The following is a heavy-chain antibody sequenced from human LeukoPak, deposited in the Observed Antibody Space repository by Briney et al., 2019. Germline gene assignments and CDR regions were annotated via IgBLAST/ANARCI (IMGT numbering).Heavy chain of an antibody. CDR3: AKNYGSGTYYNYFDS. D-gene: IGHD3-10*01. CDR1: GSTFSNYG. V-gene: IGHV3-30*18. J-gene: IGHJ4*02. Sequence: PGGSLRLSCAASGSTFSNYGMHWVRQAPGKGLEWVTVISYDGSNKYYADSVKGRFTISRDNSESTLYLQINSLRAEDTAVFYCAKNYGSGTYYNYFDSWGQGTLVTVSS. CDR2: ISYDGSNK.